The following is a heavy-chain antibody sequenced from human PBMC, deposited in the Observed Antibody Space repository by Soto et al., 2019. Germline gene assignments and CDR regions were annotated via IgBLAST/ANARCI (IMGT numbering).Heavy chain of an antibody. J-gene: IGHJ4*02. Sequence: QVQVVESGGGVVHPGASLTLSCAASGFSFSVYGMHWVRQAPGKGLEWVAVVSYDGDEIHYAASVKGRFTISRDNSKNTLYLQMNSLRADDTAVYYCANLALDYGVVYWGQGTPVIVSS. CDR1: GFSFSVYG. V-gene: IGHV3-30*18. CDR2: VSYDGDEI. CDR3: ANLALDYGVVY. D-gene: IGHD4-17*01.